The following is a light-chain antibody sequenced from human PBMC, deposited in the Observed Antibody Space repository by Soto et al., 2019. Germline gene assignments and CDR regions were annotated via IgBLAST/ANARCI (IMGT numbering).Light chain of an antibody. CDR1: HDISKY. J-gene: IGKJ3*01. CDR2: DVS. Sequence: DIQMTQSPSSLSAFVGDRVTITCQASHDISKYLNWYQQKPGKAPKLLIYDVSNLQSGVPSRFSGNGSGTDFTFTINSLQPEDIATYYCQQYDDLVTFGPGTKVATK. V-gene: IGKV1-33*01. CDR3: QQYDDLVT.